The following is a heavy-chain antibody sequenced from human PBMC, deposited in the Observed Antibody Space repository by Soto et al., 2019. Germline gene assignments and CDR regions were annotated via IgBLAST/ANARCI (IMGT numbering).Heavy chain of an antibody. V-gene: IGHV3-30-3*01. D-gene: IGHD3-10*01. J-gene: IGHJ4*02. CDR1: GFTFSSYA. Sequence: GGSLRLSCAASGFTFSSYAMHWVRQAPGKGLEWVAVISYDGSNKYYADSVKGRFTISRDNSKNTLYLQMNSLRAEDTAVYYCAKDLFHDMVRGPHYFDYWGQGTLVTVSS. CDR3: AKDLFHDMVRGPHYFDY. CDR2: ISYDGSNK.